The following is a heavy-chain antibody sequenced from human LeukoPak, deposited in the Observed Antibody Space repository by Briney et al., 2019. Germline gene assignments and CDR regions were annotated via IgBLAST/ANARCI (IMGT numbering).Heavy chain of an antibody. CDR3: ARDLLGYGYFDL. CDR2: IYYSGST. D-gene: IGHD7-27*01. V-gene: IGHV4-31*03. Sequence: SRTLSLTCTVSGGSISSGGYYWSWIRQHPGKGLEWIGYIYYSGSTYYNPSLKSRVTISVDTSKNQFSLKLSSVTAADTAVYYCARDLLGYGYFDLWGRGTLVTVSS. CDR1: GGSISSGGYY. J-gene: IGHJ2*01.